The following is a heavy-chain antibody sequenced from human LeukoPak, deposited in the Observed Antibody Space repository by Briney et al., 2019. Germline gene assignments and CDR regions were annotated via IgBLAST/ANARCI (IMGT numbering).Heavy chain of an antibody. J-gene: IGHJ4*02. CDR3: AGRYDSSGYPLH. CDR1: GFTFSSYA. V-gene: IGHV3-53*01. CDR2: IYSGGTT. D-gene: IGHD3-22*01. Sequence: GGSLRLSCAASGFTFSSYAMSWVRQAPGKGLEWVSVIYSGGTTYYADSIKGRFTISRDNSKNTLYLQMNSLRAEDTAVYYCAGRYDSSGYPLHWGQGTLVTVSS.